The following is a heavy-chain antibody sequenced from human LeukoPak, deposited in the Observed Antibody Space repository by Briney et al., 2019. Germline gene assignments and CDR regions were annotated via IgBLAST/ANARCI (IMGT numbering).Heavy chain of an antibody. V-gene: IGHV1-46*03. CDR1: GYTFTSYY. D-gene: IGHD6-13*01. CDR3: ARAIAAAGFEFDY. J-gene: IGHJ4*02. Sequence: ASVKVFCKASGYTFTSYYMDWVRQAPGQGLEWMGIINPSGGSTSYAQKFQGRVTMTRDTSTSTVYMELSSLRSEDTAVYYCARAIAAAGFEFDYWGQGTLVTVSS. CDR2: INPSGGST.